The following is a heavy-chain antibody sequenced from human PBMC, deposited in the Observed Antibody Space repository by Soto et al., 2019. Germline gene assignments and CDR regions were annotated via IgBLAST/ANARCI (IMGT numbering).Heavy chain of an antibody. CDR3: ARHGSGYYYVDY. D-gene: IGHD3-22*01. CDR1: GYSFTSYW. J-gene: IGHJ4*02. V-gene: IGHV5-10-1*01. CDR2: IDPSDSYT. Sequence: PVESLKISCTGSGYSFTSYWISWCRQMPVKGLEWMGRIDPSDSYTNYSPSFQGHVTISADKSISTAYLQWSSLKASDTAMYYCARHGSGYYYVDYWGQGTLVTVSS.